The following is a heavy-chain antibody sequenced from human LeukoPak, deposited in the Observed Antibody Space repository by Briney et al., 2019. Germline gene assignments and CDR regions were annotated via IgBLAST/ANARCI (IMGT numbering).Heavy chain of an antibody. Sequence: GGSLRLSCAASGFTFDDYAMHWVRQAPGKGLEWVSGISWNSGSIGCADSVKGRFTISRDNAKNSLYLQMNSLRAEDTALYYCAKDQWSGDLGAFDIWGQGTMVTVSS. D-gene: IGHD7-27*01. V-gene: IGHV3-9*01. CDR2: ISWNSGSI. CDR3: AKDQWSGDLGAFDI. J-gene: IGHJ3*02. CDR1: GFTFDDYA.